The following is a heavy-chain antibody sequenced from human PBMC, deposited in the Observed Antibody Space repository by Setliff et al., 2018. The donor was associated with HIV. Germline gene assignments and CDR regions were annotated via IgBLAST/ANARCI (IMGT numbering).Heavy chain of an antibody. CDR3: NIYYYYYMDV. Sequence: SETLSLTCTVSGGSISTSGPGYYWGWVRQPPGGGLEWIGSVYYSGTTYYNPSLKSRVTISVDTSKNQLSLRLTSVTAADTAVYYCNIYYYYYMDVWGKGTTVTVSS. CDR2: VYYSGTT. J-gene: IGHJ6*03. CDR1: GGSISTSGPGYY. V-gene: IGHV4-39*01.